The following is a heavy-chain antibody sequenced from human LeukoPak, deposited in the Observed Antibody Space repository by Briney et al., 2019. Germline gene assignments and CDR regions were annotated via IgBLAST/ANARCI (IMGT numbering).Heavy chain of an antibody. J-gene: IGHJ4*02. Sequence: ASVKVSCKASGYTFTSYGISWVRQAPGQGLERMGWISAYNGNTNYAQKLQGRVTMTTDTSTSTAYMELRSLRSDDTAVYYCAREGGGGMYSSGKDFDYWGQGTLVTVSS. CDR2: ISAYNGNT. CDR3: AREGGGGMYSSGKDFDY. D-gene: IGHD6-19*01. V-gene: IGHV1-18*01. CDR1: GYTFTSYG.